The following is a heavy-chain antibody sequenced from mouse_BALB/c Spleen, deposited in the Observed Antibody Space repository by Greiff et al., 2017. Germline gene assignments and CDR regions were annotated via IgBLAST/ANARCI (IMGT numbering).Heavy chain of an antibody. D-gene: IGHD2-14*01. J-gene: IGHJ4*01. Sequence: EVQVVESGGGLVKPGGSLKLSCAASGFTFSSYAMSWVRQTPGKRLEWVASISSGGSTYYPDSVKGRFTIPRDNARNILYLQVSSLRSEDTAKYCCARGEGGEVRRRKTSVGCDMDDWGQGTTVTVSS. CDR3: ARGEGGEVRRRKTSVGCDMDD. CDR1: GFTFSSYA. V-gene: IGHV5-6-5*01. CDR2: ISSGGST.